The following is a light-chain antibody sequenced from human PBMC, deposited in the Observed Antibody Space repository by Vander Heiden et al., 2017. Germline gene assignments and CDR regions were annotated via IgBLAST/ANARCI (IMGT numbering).Light chain of an antibody. CDR2: GNS. CDR1: SPTTGAGYD. CDR3: QAYDSSLSGSWV. J-gene: IGLJ3*02. V-gene: IGLV1-40*01. Sequence: HSVLTQPPSVSGAPGHRVTISCTGSSPTTGAGYDVHRYQQLPGTAPKLLIYGNSNRPSGVPDRFSGSKSGTSASLAITGLQAEDEADYYCQAYDSSLSGSWVFGGGTKLTVL.